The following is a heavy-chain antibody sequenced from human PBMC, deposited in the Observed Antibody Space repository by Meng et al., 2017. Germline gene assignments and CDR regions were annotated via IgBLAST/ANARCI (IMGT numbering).Heavy chain of an antibody. J-gene: IGHJ6*02. D-gene: IGHD4-17*01. CDR1: GFTSTDYY. CDR2: MSSSGSTI. V-gene: IGHV3-11*01. CDR3: ARDAAYTVTYYYYYYGMDV. Sequence: GGSLRLSCAASGFTSTDYYMSWIRPAPGKGLEWVSYMSSSGSTIYYADSVKGRFTISRDNAKNPLYLKMNSLRAEDTAVYFCARDAAYTVTYYYYYYGMDVWGQGTTVTVSS.